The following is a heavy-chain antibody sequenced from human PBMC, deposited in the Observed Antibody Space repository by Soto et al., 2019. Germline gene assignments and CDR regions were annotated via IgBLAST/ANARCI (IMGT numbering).Heavy chain of an antibody. CDR1: GFTFSSYA. Sequence: EVQLLESGGGLVQPGGSLRLSCAASGFTFSSYAMSWVRQAPGKGLEWVSAISGSGGSTYYADSVKGRFTISRDNSKNPLYLQMNSLGAEDTAVYYCAKLQDIVVVVAAIDYWGQGTLVTVSS. CDR2: ISGSGGST. D-gene: IGHD2-15*01. J-gene: IGHJ4*02. CDR3: AKLQDIVVVVAAIDY. V-gene: IGHV3-23*01.